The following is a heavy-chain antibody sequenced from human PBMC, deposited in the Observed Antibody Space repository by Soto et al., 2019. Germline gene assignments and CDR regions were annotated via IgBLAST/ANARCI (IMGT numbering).Heavy chain of an antibody. CDR2: INLSADST. CDR3: ARNDNSGLAY. Sequence: QVQLVQSGAEVKKPGASVKVSCKASGYIFTNYYMHWVRQAPGQGLEWMGFINLSADSTSYAQKFRGRVPMTRDTSTSTVYMDLSNLRSEDTAVYYCARNDNSGLAYWGQGTLVTVSS. V-gene: IGHV1-46*01. J-gene: IGHJ4*02. D-gene: IGHD3-22*01. CDR1: GYIFTNYY.